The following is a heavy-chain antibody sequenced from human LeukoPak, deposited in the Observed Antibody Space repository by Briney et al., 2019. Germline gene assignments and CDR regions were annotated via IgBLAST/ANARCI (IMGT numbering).Heavy chain of an antibody. V-gene: IGHV3-48*01. Sequence: GGSLRLSCAAAGFTFSSYSMNWVRQAPGKGLEWVSYISSSSSSIYNADSVKGRFTISRDNAKNSLYLQMNSLRAEDTAVYYCARGRFDYWGQGTLVTVSS. J-gene: IGHJ4*02. CDR1: GFTFSSYS. CDR3: ARGRFDY. CDR2: ISSSSSSI.